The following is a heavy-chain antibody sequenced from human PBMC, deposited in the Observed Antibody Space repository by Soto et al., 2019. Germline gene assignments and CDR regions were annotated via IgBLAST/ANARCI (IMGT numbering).Heavy chain of an antibody. CDR3: AKETSAYEIDY. D-gene: IGHD5-12*01. CDR1: GFTFSSYG. CDR2: ISYDGNTK. V-gene: IGHV3-30*18. Sequence: GGSLRLSCAASGFTFSSYGMHWVRQAPGKGLNWVAVISYDGNTKYYADSVKGRFTVSRDNSKNTLYVQMNNLSPEDTAMYYCAKETSAYEIDYWGQGTLVTAPQ. J-gene: IGHJ4*02.